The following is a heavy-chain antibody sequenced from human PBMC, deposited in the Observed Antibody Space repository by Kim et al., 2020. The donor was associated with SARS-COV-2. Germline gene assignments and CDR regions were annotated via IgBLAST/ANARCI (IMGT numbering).Heavy chain of an antibody. CDR1: GGTFSSYA. Sequence: SVKVSCKASGGTFSSYAISWVRQAPGQGLEWMGGIIPIFGTANYAQKFQGRVTITADESTSTAYMELSSLRSEDTAVYYCARLLYGDDYYYYGMDVWGQGTTVTVSS. CDR2: IIPIFGTA. V-gene: IGHV1-69*13. CDR3: ARLLYGDDYYYYGMDV. D-gene: IGHD4-17*01. J-gene: IGHJ6*02.